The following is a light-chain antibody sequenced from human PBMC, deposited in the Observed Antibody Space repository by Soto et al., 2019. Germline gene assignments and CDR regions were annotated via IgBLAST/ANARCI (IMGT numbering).Light chain of an antibody. CDR1: QSVTTNY. CDR2: GAS. CDR3: QEYGSSPVT. V-gene: IGKV3-20*01. J-gene: IGKJ5*01. Sequence: EIVLTQSPGSLSLSPGERATLSCRASQSVTTNYLAWYQQKPGQAPRLLIYGASSGATGIPDRFSGCGSGTDFTLTISRLVPEDFAVYYCQEYGSSPVTFGQGTRLDIK.